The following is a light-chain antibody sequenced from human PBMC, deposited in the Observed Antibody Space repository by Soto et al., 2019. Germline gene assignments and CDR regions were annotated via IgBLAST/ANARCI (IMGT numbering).Light chain of an antibody. CDR1: QSVSNN. CDR3: QQYNKWPLIT. J-gene: IGKJ5*01. Sequence: EIVLTQSPATLSVSPVERATLSCRASQSVSNNLAWYQQKRGQAPRLLIYGASTRATGIPARFSGSGSGTEFTLIISSLQSEDFAVYYCQQYNKWPLITFGQGTRLEIK. V-gene: IGKV3-15*01. CDR2: GAS.